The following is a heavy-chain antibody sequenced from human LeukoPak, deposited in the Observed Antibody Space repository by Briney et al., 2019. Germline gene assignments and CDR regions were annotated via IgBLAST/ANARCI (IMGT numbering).Heavy chain of an antibody. D-gene: IGHD2-2*01. CDR3: ARGGYCSSTSCYWGYWFDP. CDR1: GYTFTSYY. Sequence: ASVKVSCKASGYTFTSYYMHWVRQAPGQGLEWMGIINPSGGSTSYAQKFQGRVTITTDESTSTAYMELSSLRSEDTAVYYCARGGYCSSTSCYWGYWFDPWGQGTLVTVSS. CDR2: INPSGGST. V-gene: IGHV1-46*01. J-gene: IGHJ5*02.